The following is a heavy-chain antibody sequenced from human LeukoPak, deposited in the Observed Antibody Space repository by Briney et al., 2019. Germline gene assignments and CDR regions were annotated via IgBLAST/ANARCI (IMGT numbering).Heavy chain of an antibody. V-gene: IGHV3-23*01. D-gene: IGHD4-11*01. CDR3: ARDKVSNYVFDY. Sequence: GGSLRLSCAASGFTFSSYGMSWVRQAPGKGLERVSLISGSGSSTYYADSVKGRFTISRDNAKNTLYLQMNRLRAEDTAVYYCARDKVSNYVFDYWGQGTLVTVSS. CDR1: GFTFSSYG. J-gene: IGHJ4*02. CDR2: ISGSGSST.